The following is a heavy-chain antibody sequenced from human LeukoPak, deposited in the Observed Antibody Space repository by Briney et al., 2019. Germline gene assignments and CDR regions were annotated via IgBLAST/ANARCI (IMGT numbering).Heavy chain of an antibody. V-gene: IGHV3-33*01. CDR3: ARERGPYDAFDV. CDR1: GFSLSSCG. Sequence: GGSLRLSCAASGFSLSSCGMHWVCQAPGQGMGWVAVIWANGINTYYADSVKGRFTFSRDNSKSTLYLQMNSLRAEDTAVYYCARERGPYDAFDVWGQGTLVTVSS. CDR2: IWANGINT. J-gene: IGHJ3*01. D-gene: IGHD3-10*01.